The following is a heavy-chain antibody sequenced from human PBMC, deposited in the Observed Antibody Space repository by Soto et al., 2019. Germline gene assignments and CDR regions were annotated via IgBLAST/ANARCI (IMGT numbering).Heavy chain of an antibody. CDR3: ARDTTYSSGWNFDY. Sequence: ASVKVSCKASGYTLSNYAITWVRQAPGQGLEWMGWISGYNGNTNYAQKLQGRVTMTTDTSTSTVYMELRSLRSDDTAVYYCARDTTYSSGWNFDYRGQRTLVTVSS. D-gene: IGHD6-19*01. V-gene: IGHV1-18*01. J-gene: IGHJ4*02. CDR2: ISGYNGNT. CDR1: GYTLSNYA.